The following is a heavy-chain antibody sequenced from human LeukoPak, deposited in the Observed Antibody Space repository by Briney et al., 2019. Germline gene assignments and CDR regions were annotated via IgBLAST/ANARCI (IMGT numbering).Heavy chain of an antibody. CDR3: ARVPFYGDYFDY. J-gene: IGHJ4*02. D-gene: IGHD4-17*01. CDR2: ISYDGSNK. CDR1: GFTFSSYA. Sequence: PGGSLRLSCAASGFTFSSYAMHWVRQAPGKGLEWVAVISYDGSNKYYADSVKGRFTISRDNSKNTLYLQMNSLRAEDTAVYYCARVPFYGDYFDYWGQGTLVTVSS. V-gene: IGHV3-30*04.